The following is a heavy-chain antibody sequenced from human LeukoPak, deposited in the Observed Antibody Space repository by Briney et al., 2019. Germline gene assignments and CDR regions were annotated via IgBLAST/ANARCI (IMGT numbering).Heavy chain of an antibody. D-gene: IGHD3-10*01. CDR1: GVTFSLLA. CDR2: ISGSGGST. CDR3: AKGRGSVGELLEFLDGSHGYFDY. V-gene: IGHV3-23*01. Sequence: GGSLRLSCAAFGVTFSLLAMRWGRQAPGKGLEWVSGISGSGGSTYYADSVKGRLTISRDNSKHTLYLQMNSLRAEAKIVYYCAKGRGSVGELLEFLDGSHGYFDYWGQGTLVTVSS. J-gene: IGHJ4*02.